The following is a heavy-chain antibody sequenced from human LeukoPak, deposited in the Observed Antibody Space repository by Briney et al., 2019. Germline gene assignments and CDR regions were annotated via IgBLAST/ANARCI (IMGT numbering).Heavy chain of an antibody. CDR1: GGSISSYY. Sequence: SETLSLTCTVSGGSISSYYWSWIRQPPGKGLEWIGYIYYSGSTNYNPSLKSRVTISVDTSKNQFSLKLSSVTAADTAVYYCARDLVGATSDYYYYYMDVWGKGTTVTISS. CDR3: ARDLVGATSDYYYYYMDV. D-gene: IGHD1-26*01. J-gene: IGHJ6*03. CDR2: IYYSGST. V-gene: IGHV4-59*12.